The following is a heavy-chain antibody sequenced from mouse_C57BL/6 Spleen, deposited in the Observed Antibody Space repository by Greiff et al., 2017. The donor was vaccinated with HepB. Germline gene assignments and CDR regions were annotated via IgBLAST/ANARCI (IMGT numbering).Heavy chain of an antibody. Sequence: VKLVESGPGLVQPSQSLSITCTVSGFSLTSYGVHWVRQSPGKGLEWLGVIWSGGSTDYNAAFISRLSISKDNSKSQVFFKMNSLQADDTAIYYCARNRAPYYVAMDYWGQGTSVTVSS. CDR2: IWSGGST. CDR3: ARNRAPYYVAMDY. CDR1: GFSLTSYG. V-gene: IGHV2-2*01. J-gene: IGHJ4*01. D-gene: IGHD2-10*01.